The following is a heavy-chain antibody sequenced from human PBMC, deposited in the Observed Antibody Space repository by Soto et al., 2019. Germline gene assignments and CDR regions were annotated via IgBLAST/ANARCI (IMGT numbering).Heavy chain of an antibody. CDR3: ARDTGRYYLDV. CDR2: ITSSGAGT. J-gene: IGHJ6*03. CDR1: GFTFSNYI. D-gene: IGHD4-17*01. Sequence: PGGSLRLSCAASGFTFSNYIMSWVRQAPGKGLEWVSVITSSGAGTYYADSVKGQFTISRDNSKNTLYLQMNSLRAEDTAVYYCARDTGRYYLDVWGKGTTVTVSS. V-gene: IGHV3-23*01.